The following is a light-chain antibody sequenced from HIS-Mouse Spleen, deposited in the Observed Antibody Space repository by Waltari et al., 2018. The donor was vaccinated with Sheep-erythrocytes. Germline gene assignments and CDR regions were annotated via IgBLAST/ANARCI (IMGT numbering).Light chain of an antibody. J-gene: IGLJ1*01. CDR1: SSDVGGYNY. Sequence: QSALTQPRPVSGSPGQSVTIPCTGTSSDVGGYNYCPWYQQHPGKAPKLMIYDVSKRPSGVPDRFSGSKSGNTASLTISGLQAEDEADYYCCSYAGSYNHVFATGTKVTVL. CDR3: CSYAGSYNHV. CDR2: DVS. V-gene: IGLV2-11*01.